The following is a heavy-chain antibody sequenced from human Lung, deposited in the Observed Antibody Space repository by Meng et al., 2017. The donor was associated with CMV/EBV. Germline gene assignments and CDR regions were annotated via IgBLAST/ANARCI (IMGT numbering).Heavy chain of an antibody. CDR2: ISWNSGSI. V-gene: IGHV3-9*01. CDR3: AKDIGGSAGYGMDV. J-gene: IGHJ6*02. Sequence: SCAASGFTFDDYAMHWVRQAPGKGLEWVSGISWNSGSIGYADSVKGRFTISRDNAKNSLYLQMNSLRAEDTALYYCAKDIGGSAGYGMDVWGQGXTVTVSS. CDR1: GFTFDDYA.